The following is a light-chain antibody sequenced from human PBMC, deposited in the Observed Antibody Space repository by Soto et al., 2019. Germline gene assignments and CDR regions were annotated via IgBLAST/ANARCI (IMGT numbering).Light chain of an antibody. CDR1: QSISSW. J-gene: IGKJ1*01. CDR2: DAS. V-gene: IGKV1-5*01. CDR3: QQYGSSGT. Sequence: DIQMSQSPSSLSASVGDRATITCRASQSISSWLAWYQQKPGKAPKLLIYDASIWESGVPARFSGSGSGTDFTLTISRLEPEDFAVYYCQQYGSSGTFGQGIKVDIK.